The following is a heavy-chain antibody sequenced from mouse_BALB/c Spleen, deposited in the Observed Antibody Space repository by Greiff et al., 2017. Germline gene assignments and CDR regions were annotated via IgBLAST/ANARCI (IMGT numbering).Heavy chain of an antibody. V-gene: IGHV5-4*02. CDR1: GFTFSDYY. CDR2: ISDGGSYT. J-gene: IGHJ3*01. D-gene: IGHD3-1*01. CDR3: ARASGFAY. Sequence: VQLKESGGGLVKPGGSLKLSCAASGFTFSDYYMYWVRQTPEKRLEWVATISDGGSYTYYPDSVKGRFTISRDNAKNNLYLQMSSLKSEDTAMYYCARASGFAYWGQGTLVTVSA.